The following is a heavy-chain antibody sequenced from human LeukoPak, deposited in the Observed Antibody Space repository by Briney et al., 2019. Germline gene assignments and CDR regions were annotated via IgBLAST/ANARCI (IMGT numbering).Heavy chain of an antibody. V-gene: IGHV4-4*07. CDR1: GGSISSYF. J-gene: IGHJ4*02. Sequence: SETLSLTCTVSGGSISSYFWSWIRQPAGKGLEWIGRIHTSGSTNYNPFLKSRLTMSVDTSKNQFSLKLSSVTAADTAVYYCGGGVRAGRFDFWGQGTLVTVSS. CDR3: GGGVRAGRFDF. CDR2: IHTSGST. D-gene: IGHD1-26*01.